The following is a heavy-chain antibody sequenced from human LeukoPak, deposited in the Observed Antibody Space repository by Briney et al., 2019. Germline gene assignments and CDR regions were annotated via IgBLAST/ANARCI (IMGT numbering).Heavy chain of an antibody. V-gene: IGHV7-4-1*02. J-gene: IGHJ6*03. CDR1: GYTFTHYA. CDR2: INTNTGNP. D-gene: IGHD4-11*01. Sequence: GASVKVSCKASGYTFTHYAMNWVRQAPGQGLAWMGWINTNTGNPTYAQGFTGRFVFSLDTSVSTAYLQISSLKAEDTAVYYCARGTVYYYYYMDVWGKGTTVTVSS. CDR3: ARGTVYYYYYMDV.